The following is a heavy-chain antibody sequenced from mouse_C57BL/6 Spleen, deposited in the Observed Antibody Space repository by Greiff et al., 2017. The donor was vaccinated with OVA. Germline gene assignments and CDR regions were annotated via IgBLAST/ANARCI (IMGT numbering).Heavy chain of an antibody. CDR1: GFTFSDFY. CDR3: ARDADYDPSFAY. D-gene: IGHD2-4*01. V-gene: IGHV7-1*01. Sequence: EVHLVESGGGLVQSGRSLRLSCATSGFTFSDFYMEWVRQAPGKGLEWIAASRNKANDYTTEYSASVKGRFIVSRDTSQSILYLQMNALRAEDTAIYYCARDADYDPSFAYGGQGTLVTVSA. J-gene: IGHJ3*01. CDR2: SRNKANDYTT.